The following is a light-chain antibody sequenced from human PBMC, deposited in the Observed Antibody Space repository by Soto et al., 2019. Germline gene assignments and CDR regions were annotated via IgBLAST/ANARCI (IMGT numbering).Light chain of an antibody. J-gene: IGLJ2*01. Sequence: QSVLTQPPSASGTPGQRVTISCSGSSSNIGSNTVNWYQQLPGTAPKLLIYSNNQRPSGVPVRFSGSKSGTSASLAISGLQSEDEADYDCAAWDDSLNGLVVFGGGTKLTVL. CDR2: SNN. V-gene: IGLV1-44*01. CDR1: SSNIGSNT. CDR3: AAWDDSLNGLVV.